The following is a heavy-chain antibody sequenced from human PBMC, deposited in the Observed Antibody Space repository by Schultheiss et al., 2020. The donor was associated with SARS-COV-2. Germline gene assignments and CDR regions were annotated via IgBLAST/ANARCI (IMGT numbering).Heavy chain of an antibody. V-gene: IGHV3-48*03. CDR2: ISSSGSTI. J-gene: IGHJ1*01. Sequence: SCAASGFTFSSYEMNWVRQAPGKGLEWVSYISSSGSTIYYADSVKGRFTISRDNAKNTLYLQMNSLRAEDTDVYYCARDPDYRGYSFFQDWGQGTLVTVSS. CDR3: ARDPDYRGYSFFQD. CDR1: GFTFSSYE. D-gene: IGHD4-17*01.